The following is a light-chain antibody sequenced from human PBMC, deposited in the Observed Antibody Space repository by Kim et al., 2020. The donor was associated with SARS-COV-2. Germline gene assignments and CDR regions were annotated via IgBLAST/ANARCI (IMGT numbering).Light chain of an antibody. CDR3: QQYGTSPRT. CDR2: GTS. CDR1: QSVSSTY. J-gene: IGKJ4*02. V-gene: IGKV3-20*01. Sequence: DIVLTQSPATLSLSPGEGATLSCRASQSVSSTYLAWYQQKSGQAPSLLIDGTSTRATSPPDRFSGSGSGTDFILTISRLEPEDFAVYYCQQYGTSPRTFGGGTKVDIK.